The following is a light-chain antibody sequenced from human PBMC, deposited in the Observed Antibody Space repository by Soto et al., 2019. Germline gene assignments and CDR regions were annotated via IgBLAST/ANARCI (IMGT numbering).Light chain of an antibody. CDR2: SNN. CDR3: AAWEDSRTGSCV. J-gene: IGLJ3*02. V-gene: IGLV1-44*01. Sequence: QSVLTQSPSASGTPGQRVTISCSGSSSNIGYNTVSWYQVLPGKAPKLLIYSNNQRPSGVPDRFSGSKSGTSASLAISGLQSEDEADYYCAAWEDSRTGSCVFGGGTKLTVL. CDR1: SSNIGYNT.